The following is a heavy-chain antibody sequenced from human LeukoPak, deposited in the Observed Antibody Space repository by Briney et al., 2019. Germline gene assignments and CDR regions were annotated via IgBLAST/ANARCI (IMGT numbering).Heavy chain of an antibody. J-gene: IGHJ3*02. V-gene: IGHV3-53*01. D-gene: IGHD1-26*01. CDR1: GLTVSSNY. CDR3: ARSYPSHGSAFDI. CDR2: IYSGGST. Sequence: GGSLRLSCAASGLTVSSNYMSWVRQAPGKGLEWVSVIYSGGSTYYADSVKGRFTISRDNSKNTLCLQMNSPRAEDTAVYYCARSYPSHGSAFDIWGQGTMVTVSS.